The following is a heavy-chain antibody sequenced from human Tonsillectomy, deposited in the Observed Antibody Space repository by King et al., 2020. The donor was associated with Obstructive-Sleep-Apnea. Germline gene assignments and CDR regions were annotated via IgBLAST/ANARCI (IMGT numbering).Heavy chain of an antibody. D-gene: IGHD3-9*01. V-gene: IGHV4-59*01. CDR2: IYYSGST. CDR1: GGSISSYY. Sequence: QLQESGPGLVKPSETLSLTCTVSGGSISSYYWSWIRQPPGKGLEWIGYIYYSGSTNYNPSLKSRVTISVDTAKNQFSLKLSPVTAADTAVYYCARWTMHDILTGYKYYFDYWGQGTLVTVSS. J-gene: IGHJ4*02. CDR3: ARWTMHDILTGYKYYFDY.